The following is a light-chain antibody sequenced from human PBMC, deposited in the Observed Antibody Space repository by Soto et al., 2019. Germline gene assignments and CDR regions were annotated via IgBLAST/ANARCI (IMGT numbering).Light chain of an antibody. V-gene: IGKV1-39*01. CDR1: QSISSY. J-gene: IGKJ1*01. CDR3: QQSYRTAWT. Sequence: DIQMTQSPSSLSASVGDRVTITCRASQSISSYLNWYQQKPGKAPKLLIYAASSLQSGVPSRFSGSGSGTDFTLTISSLQPEDFATYYCQQSYRTAWTFGQGTK. CDR2: AAS.